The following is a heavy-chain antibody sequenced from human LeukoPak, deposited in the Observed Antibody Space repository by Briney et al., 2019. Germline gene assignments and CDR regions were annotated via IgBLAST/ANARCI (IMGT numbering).Heavy chain of an antibody. J-gene: IGHJ6*02. CDR3: ARAEYGGNPPGMDV. CDR1: GFTFSSRW. Sequence: GGSLRLSCVASGFTFSSRWMSWVRQAPGKGLEWVSVIYSGGSTYYADSVKGRFTISRDNSKNTLYLQMNSLRAEDTAVYYCARAEYGGNPPGMDVWGQGTTVTVSS. CDR2: IYSGGST. D-gene: IGHD4-23*01. V-gene: IGHV3-53*01.